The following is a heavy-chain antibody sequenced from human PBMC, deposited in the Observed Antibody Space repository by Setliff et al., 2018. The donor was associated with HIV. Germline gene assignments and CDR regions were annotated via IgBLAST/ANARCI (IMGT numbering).Heavy chain of an antibody. D-gene: IGHD4-17*01. CDR3: ARDQAPQDYGDTYYYYYGMDV. CDR2: IYYSGST. CDR1: GGSISSGDYY. Sequence: SETLSLTCTVSGGSISSGDYYWSWIRQPPGKGLEWIGYIYYSGSTNSKSSLKSRVTISVDTSKNQFSLKLSSVTAADTAVYYCARDQAPQDYGDTYYYYYGMDVWGQGTTVTVSS. V-gene: IGHV4-61*08. J-gene: IGHJ6*02.